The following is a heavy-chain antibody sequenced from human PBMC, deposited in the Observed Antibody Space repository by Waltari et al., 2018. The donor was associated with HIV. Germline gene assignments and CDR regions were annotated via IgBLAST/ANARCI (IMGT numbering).Heavy chain of an antibody. CDR1: GFTSSDYS. Sequence: QVHLVESGGGLVKPGGSLRLSCAASGFTSSDYSMRWIGQAPGKGLEWISYISGSGDTVHYTDSVKGRFTFSRDNAKNSLYLQMNSLRAEDAAVYYCARGNNWNDSPYYYYGMDVWGQGTTVTVSS. J-gene: IGHJ6*02. D-gene: IGHD1-1*01. CDR3: ARGNNWNDSPYYYYGMDV. CDR2: ISGSGDTV. V-gene: IGHV3-11*01.